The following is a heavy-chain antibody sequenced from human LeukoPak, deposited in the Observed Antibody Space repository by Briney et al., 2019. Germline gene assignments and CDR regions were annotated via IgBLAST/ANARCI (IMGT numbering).Heavy chain of an antibody. CDR1: GDSVSSNSAA. D-gene: IGHD6-19*01. Sequence: SQTLSLTCAISGDSVSSNSAARSWIRQSPSRGLEWLGRTYYRSKWYSDYAESVKSRITINPDTSNNHFSLQLNSVTPEDTAVYYCARGSHTSVWHWGQGTLVTVSS. CDR3: ARGSHTSVWH. CDR2: TYYRSKWYS. V-gene: IGHV6-1*01. J-gene: IGHJ4*02.